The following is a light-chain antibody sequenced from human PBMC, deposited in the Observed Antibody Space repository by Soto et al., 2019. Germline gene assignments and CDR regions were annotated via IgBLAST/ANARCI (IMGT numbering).Light chain of an antibody. Sequence: EVLMTQSPATLSVSPGERATLSCRASQSVSRKLAWYQQTRGQAPRLLIYGASSRATGIPDRFSGSGSGTDFTLTISRLEPEDFAVYYCQQYGSSPLTFGQGTRLEIK. V-gene: IGKV3-20*01. CDR3: QQYGSSPLT. CDR2: GAS. J-gene: IGKJ5*01. CDR1: QSVSRK.